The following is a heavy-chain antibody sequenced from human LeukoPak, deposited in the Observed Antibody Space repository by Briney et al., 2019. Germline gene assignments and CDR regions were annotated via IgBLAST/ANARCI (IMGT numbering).Heavy chain of an antibody. CDR2: LSGSGSNT. Sequence: GGSLRLSCVVSGFTLSNYAMTWVRQAPGKGLEWVAGLSGSGSNTNYADPVKGRFTISRDNSKNTLYLQMNSLRAEDTAVYYCATNSMVRGVIRPLDYWGQGTLVTVSS. V-gene: IGHV3-23*01. CDR3: ATNSMVRGVIRPLDY. J-gene: IGHJ4*02. D-gene: IGHD3-10*01. CDR1: GFTLSNYA.